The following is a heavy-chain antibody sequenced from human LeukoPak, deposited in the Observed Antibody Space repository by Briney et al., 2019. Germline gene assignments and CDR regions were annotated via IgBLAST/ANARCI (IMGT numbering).Heavy chain of an antibody. CDR2: ISYDGSNK. Sequence: GGSLRLSCAASGFTFSSYAMHWVRQAPGKGLEWVAVISYDGSNKYYADSVKGRFTISRDNSKNTLYLQMNSLRAEDTAVYYCARVKRGYCSSTSCSMFDYWGQGTLVTVSS. CDR3: ARVKRGYCSSTSCSMFDY. D-gene: IGHD2-2*01. CDR1: GFTFSSYA. J-gene: IGHJ4*02. V-gene: IGHV3-30-3*01.